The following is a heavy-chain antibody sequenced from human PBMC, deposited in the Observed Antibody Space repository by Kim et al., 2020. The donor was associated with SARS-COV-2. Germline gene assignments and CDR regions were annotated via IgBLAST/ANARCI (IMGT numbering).Heavy chain of an antibody. J-gene: IGHJ3*02. Sequence: GGSLRLSCAASGFSFSNSVMHWVRQAPGKGLEWVALISHDGRNKQYADSVRDRFTVSRDNSMNTLHLEMNSLRAEDTAVYYCVREGHSSGYAGAFDIWGQGTMVTVSS. CDR1: GFSFSNSV. CDR2: ISHDGRNK. D-gene: IGHD3-22*01. V-gene: IGHV3-30*04. CDR3: VREGHSSGYAGAFDI.